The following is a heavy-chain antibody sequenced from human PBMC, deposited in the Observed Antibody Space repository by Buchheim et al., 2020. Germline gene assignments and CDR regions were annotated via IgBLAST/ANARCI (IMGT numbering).Heavy chain of an antibody. CDR3: ARDPPNSGWALDY. CDR1: GFAFNTHA. V-gene: IGHV3-33*01. D-gene: IGHD6-19*01. CDR2: IWYGGSEK. J-gene: IGHJ4*02. Sequence: QVQLVESGGGVVQPGGSLRLSCAASGFAFNTHAMHWVRQAPGKGLEWVAFIWYGGSEKHYIDSVKGRFSISRDNSKNTLYLEMNSLRGEDTAVYYCARDPPNSGWALDYWGQGTL.